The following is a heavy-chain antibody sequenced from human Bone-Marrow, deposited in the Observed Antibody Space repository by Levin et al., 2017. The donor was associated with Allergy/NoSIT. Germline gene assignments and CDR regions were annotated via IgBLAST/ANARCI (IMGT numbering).Heavy chain of an antibody. CDR3: ARDLQVGGWYHLGY. J-gene: IGHJ4*02. V-gene: IGHV1-18*01. Sequence: ASVKVSCKASGYTFTSYGISWVRQAPGQGLEWMGWISAYNGNTNYAQKLQGRVTMTTDTSTSTAYMELRSLRSDDTAVYYCARDLQVGGWYHLGYWGQGTLVTVSS. CDR1: GYTFTSYG. D-gene: IGHD6-19*01. CDR2: ISAYNGNT.